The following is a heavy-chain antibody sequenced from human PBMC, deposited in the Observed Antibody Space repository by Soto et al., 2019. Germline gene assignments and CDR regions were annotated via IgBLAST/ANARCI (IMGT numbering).Heavy chain of an antibody. J-gene: IGHJ4*02. CDR2: ISGGAGST. D-gene: IGHD1-26*01. Sequence: EVQLLESGGALVQPGGSLRLSCAASGFSLSSNDMSWVRQAPGKGLEWVSTISGGAGSTYYADSVKGRLTISRDNSKNRLYLQLNSLRAEDTAIYYCATVRYRGTSYPEYWGQGTLVTVSS. CDR1: GFSLSSND. CDR3: ATVRYRGTSYPEY. V-gene: IGHV3-23*01.